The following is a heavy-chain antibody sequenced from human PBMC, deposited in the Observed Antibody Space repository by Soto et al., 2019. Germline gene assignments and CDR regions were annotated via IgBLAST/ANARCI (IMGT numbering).Heavy chain of an antibody. CDR3: ARGMHSGSPNYYYYYGMDV. D-gene: IGHD1-26*01. J-gene: IGHJ6*02. CDR2: TYYRSKWYN. V-gene: IGHV6-1*01. Sequence: SQTLSLTCAISGDSVSSNSAAWNWIRQSPSRGLEWLGRTYYRSKWYNDYAVSVKSRITINPDTSKNQFSLQLNSVTPEDTAVYYCARGMHSGSPNYYYYYGMDVWGQGTTVTVSS. CDR1: GDSVSSNSAA.